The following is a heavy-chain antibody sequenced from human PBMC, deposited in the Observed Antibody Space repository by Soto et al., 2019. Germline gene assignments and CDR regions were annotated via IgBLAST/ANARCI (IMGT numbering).Heavy chain of an antibody. CDR2: IYTSGST. V-gene: IGHV4-4*07. D-gene: IGHD6-13*01. J-gene: IGHJ5*02. CDR3: ARVKAAAGNWFDP. CDR1: GGSISIYY. Sequence: PSETLSLTCTVSGGSISIYYWSWIRHPAGKGLEWIGRIYTSGSTNYNPSLKSRVTMSVDTSKNQFSLKLSSVTAADTAVYYCARVKAAAGNWFDPWGQGTLVTVSS.